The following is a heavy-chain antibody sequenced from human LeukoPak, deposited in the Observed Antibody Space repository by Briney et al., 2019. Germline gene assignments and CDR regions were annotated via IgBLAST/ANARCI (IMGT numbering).Heavy chain of an antibody. V-gene: IGHV3-23*01. D-gene: IGHD5-18*01. CDR3: AKDSSYSYIDY. CDR2: ISGRGGST. Sequence: PGGSLRLSCAASGFTFSSYAMSWVRQAPGKGLEWVSAISGRGGSTYYADSVKGRFTISRDNSKNTLYLQMNSLRTGDTAVYYCAKDSSYSYIDYWGQGTLVTVSS. CDR1: GFTFSSYA. J-gene: IGHJ4*02.